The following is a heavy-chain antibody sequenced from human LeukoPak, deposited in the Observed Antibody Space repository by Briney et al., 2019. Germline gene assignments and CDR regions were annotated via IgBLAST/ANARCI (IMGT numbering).Heavy chain of an antibody. CDR3: TRGSIAYYYMDV. V-gene: IGHV4-59*01. CDR1: GGSISSYY. CDR2: IYYSGST. J-gene: IGHJ6*03. D-gene: IGHD3-22*01. Sequence: SETLSLTCTVSGGSISSYYWSWIRQPPGKGRGWIGNIYYSGSTNYNPSLKSRVTISVDTSKNQLSLKLSSVTAEDTAVYYCTRGSIAYYYMDVWGKGTTVTISS.